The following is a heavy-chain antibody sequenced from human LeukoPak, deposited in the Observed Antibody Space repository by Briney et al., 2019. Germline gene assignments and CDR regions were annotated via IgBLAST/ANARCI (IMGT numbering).Heavy chain of an antibody. V-gene: IGHV3-66*01. CDR1: GFSVRSNY. J-gene: IGHJ5*02. D-gene: IGHD6-19*01. CDR3: VKSYSGWTGQS. CDR2: IHGGGTT. Sequence: GGALRLSCAAPGFSVRSNYMTWVRQAPGKRLKSVAVIHGGGTTLYADSVKGRFTISRDDSKNTLSLQTNSLRDEDTALYYCVKSYSGWTGQSWGQGTQVTVSS.